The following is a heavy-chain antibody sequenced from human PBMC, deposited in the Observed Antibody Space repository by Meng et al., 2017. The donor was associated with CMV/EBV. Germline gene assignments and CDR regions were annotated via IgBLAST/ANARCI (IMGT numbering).Heavy chain of an antibody. J-gene: IGHJ4*02. D-gene: IGHD1-26*01. CDR2: INPNSGGT. CDR3: ARTPSYSGSQRPFDY. V-gene: IGHV1-2*02. Sequence: QGEVVRSGGGVKKPGASVKVSCKASGYTFTGYYMHWVRQAPGQGLEWMGWINPNSGGTNYAQKFQGRVTMTRDTSISTAYMELSRLRSDDTAVYYCARTPSYSGSQRPFDYWGQGTLVTVSS. CDR1: GYTFTGYY.